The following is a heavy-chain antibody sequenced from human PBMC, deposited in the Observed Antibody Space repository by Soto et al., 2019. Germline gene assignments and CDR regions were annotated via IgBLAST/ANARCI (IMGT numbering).Heavy chain of an antibody. CDR2: VSGRGGSK. V-gene: IGHV3-23*01. CDR3: AKDSTVTTSLYFYYYGFDV. D-gene: IGHD4-17*01. CDR1: GFTFNHYA. Sequence: PGGSLRLSCTASGFTFNHYAMTWVRQAPGRGLEWVASVSGRGGSKKYADSVKGRFIISRDNSNSTLYLRMDSLGGEDTAVYYCAKDSTVTTSLYFYYYGFDVWGQGTTVTVSS. J-gene: IGHJ6*01.